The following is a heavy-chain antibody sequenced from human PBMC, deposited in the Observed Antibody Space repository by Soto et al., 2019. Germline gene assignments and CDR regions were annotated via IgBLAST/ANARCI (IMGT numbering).Heavy chain of an antibody. CDR1: GGSISSYY. Sequence: SETLSLTCTVSGGSISSYYWSWIRQPPGKGLEWIGYIYYSGSTNYNPSLKSRVTISVDTSKNQFSLKLSSVTAADTAVYYCALAVAGTGGPWFDPWGQGTLVTVSS. V-gene: IGHV4-59*01. CDR2: IYYSGST. CDR3: ALAVAGTGGPWFDP. D-gene: IGHD6-19*01. J-gene: IGHJ5*02.